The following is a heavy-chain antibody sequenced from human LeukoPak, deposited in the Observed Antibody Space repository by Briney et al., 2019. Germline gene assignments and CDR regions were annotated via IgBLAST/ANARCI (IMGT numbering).Heavy chain of an antibody. CDR1: GGSFSGYY. CDR3: AGLIAVAAVDY. Sequence: SETLSLTCAVYGGSFSGYYWSWIRQPPGKGLEWIGEINHSGSTNYNPSLKSRVTISVDTSKNQFSLKLSSVTAADTAVYYCAGLIAVAAVDYWGQGTLVTVSS. J-gene: IGHJ4*02. CDR2: INHSGST. D-gene: IGHD6-19*01. V-gene: IGHV4-34*01.